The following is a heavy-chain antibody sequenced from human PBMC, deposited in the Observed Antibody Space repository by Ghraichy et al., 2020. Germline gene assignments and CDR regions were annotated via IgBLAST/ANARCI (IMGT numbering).Heavy chain of an antibody. CDR2: IYYSGST. CDR1: GGSISSYY. V-gene: IGHV4-59*01. Sequence: SETLSLTCTVSGGSISSYYWSWIRQPPGKGLEWIGHIYYSGSTNYNPSLKSRVTISVDTSKNQFSLRLSSVTAADTAVYYCARRGYEGVRFGRVYYGMDVWGQGTTVTVSS. J-gene: IGHJ6*02. CDR3: ARRGYEGVRFGRVYYGMDV. D-gene: IGHD5-12*01.